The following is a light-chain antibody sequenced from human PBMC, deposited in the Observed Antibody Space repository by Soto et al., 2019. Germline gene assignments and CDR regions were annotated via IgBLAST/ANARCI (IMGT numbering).Light chain of an antibody. CDR2: DAS. CDR1: QSVSSNY. J-gene: IGKJ1*01. Sequence: ENVLTPSPGTLSLSPRERATLSCRASQSVSSNYLAWYQQKPGQAPRLLIYDASSRATGIPDRFSGSGSGTDFTLTISRLEPEDFAVYFCQQYGSSPRTFGQGTKV. CDR3: QQYGSSPRT. V-gene: IGKV3-20*01.